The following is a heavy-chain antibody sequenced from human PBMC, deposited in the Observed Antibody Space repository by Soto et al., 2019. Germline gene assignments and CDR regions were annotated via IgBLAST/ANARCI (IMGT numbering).Heavy chain of an antibody. Sequence: GGSLRLSCVASGFTFKSYAMSWVRQAPGKGLEWVSGISGSRGNSYDADSVKGRFSISRDNSKNTLYLQMNSLRADDTAVYYCAKSAVQSISARPGASDIWGQGTMVTVSS. D-gene: IGHD6-6*01. CDR3: AKSAVQSISARPGASDI. CDR2: ISGSRGNS. J-gene: IGHJ3*02. V-gene: IGHV3-23*01. CDR1: GFTFKSYA.